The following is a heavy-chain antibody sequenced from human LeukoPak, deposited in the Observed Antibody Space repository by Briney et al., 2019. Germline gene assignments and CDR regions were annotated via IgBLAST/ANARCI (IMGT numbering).Heavy chain of an antibody. CDR1: GGSISSSSYY. CDR2: IYYSGST. J-gene: IGHJ3*02. Sequence: SETLSLTCTVSGGSISSSSYYWGWFRQPPGNGLEWIGSIYYSGSTYYNPSLKSRVTISVDTSKNQFSLKLSSVTAADTAVYYCARGVLDAFDIWGQGTMVTVSS. CDR3: ARGVLDAFDI. D-gene: IGHD4/OR15-4a*01. V-gene: IGHV4-39*07.